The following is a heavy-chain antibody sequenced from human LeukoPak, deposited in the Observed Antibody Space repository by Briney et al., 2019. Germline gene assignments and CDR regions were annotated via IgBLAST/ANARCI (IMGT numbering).Heavy chain of an antibody. V-gene: IGHV3-7*01. D-gene: IGHD6-19*01. CDR2: IKQEGSEK. CDR3: ASRGWRPRY. J-gene: IGHJ4*02. CDR1: GFTFSSYW. Sequence: PGGSVRLSCAASGFTFSSYWMSWVRQAPGKGLGWVANIKQEGSEKYYVDSVKGRFTISRDNTKNSLYLQMNSLRAEDTAVYYCASRGWRPRYWGQGTLVTVSS.